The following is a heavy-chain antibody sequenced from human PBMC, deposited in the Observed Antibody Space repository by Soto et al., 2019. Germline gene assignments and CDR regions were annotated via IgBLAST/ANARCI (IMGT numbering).Heavy chain of an antibody. J-gene: IGHJ6*02. CDR1: GGTFSSYA. CDR3: AKGDFWSGYPHYYYGMDV. CDR2: IIPIFGTA. D-gene: IGHD3-3*01. Sequence: GASVKVSCKASGGTFSSYAISWVRQAPGQGLEWMGGIIPIFGTANYAQKFQGRVTITADESTSTAYMELSSLRSEDTAVYYCAKGDFWSGYPHYYYGMDVWGQGTTVTVSS. V-gene: IGHV1-69*13.